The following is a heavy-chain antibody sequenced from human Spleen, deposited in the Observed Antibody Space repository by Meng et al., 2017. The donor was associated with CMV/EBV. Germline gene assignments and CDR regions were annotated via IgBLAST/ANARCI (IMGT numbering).Heavy chain of an antibody. CDR3: ARRGSSWYFDS. Sequence: QLKLAESGPGPVKPSATLSLTCTVPGGSISSSSYYWGWVRQPPGKGLEWIGNMHYSGTTYYNPSLKSRITISVDTSKNQFSLKLSSVTAADTAVYYCARRGSSWYFDSWGQGALVTVSS. V-gene: IGHV4-39*01. CDR1: GGSISSSSYY. D-gene: IGHD6-13*01. CDR2: MHYSGTT. J-gene: IGHJ4*02.